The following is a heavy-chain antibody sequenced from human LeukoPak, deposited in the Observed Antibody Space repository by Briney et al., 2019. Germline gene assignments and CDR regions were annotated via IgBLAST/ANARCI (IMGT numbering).Heavy chain of an antibody. CDR1: GYTFTSYG. J-gene: IGHJ4*02. CDR3: ARPNYGSGSYYPNFDY. D-gene: IGHD3-10*01. Sequence: ASVKVSCKASGYTFTSYGISWVRQAPGHGLEWMGWISAYNGNTNYAQKLQGRVTMTTDTSTSTAYMELRSLRSDDTAVYYCARPNYGSGSYYPNFDYWGQGTLVTVSS. V-gene: IGHV1-18*01. CDR2: ISAYNGNT.